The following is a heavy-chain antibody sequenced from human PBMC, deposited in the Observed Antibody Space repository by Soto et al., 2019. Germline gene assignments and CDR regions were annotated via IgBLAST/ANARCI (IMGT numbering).Heavy chain of an antibody. CDR2: IYYSGST. J-gene: IGHJ4*02. CDR1: GGSISSYY. V-gene: IGHV4-59*01. CDR3: TRGGDPYKTGH. D-gene: IGHD2-21*01. Sequence: SETLSLTCTVSGGSISSYYWSWIRQPPGKGLEWIGYIYYSGSTNYNPSLKSRVTISVDTSKNQFSLKLTSVNTADTAIYYCTRGGDPYKTGHWGQGTLVTVSS.